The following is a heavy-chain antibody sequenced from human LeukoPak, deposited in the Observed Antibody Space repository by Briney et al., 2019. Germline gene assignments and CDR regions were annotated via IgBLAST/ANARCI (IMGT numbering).Heavy chain of an antibody. CDR3: ARNAGLRYFDWLADAFDI. D-gene: IGHD3-9*01. J-gene: IGHJ3*02. CDR1: GFTFSSYS. Sequence: GGSLRLSCAASGFTFSSYSMNWVRQAPGKGLEWVSYISSSSSTIYYADSVKGRFTISRDNAKNSLYLQMNSLRAEDTAVSYCARNAGLRYFDWLADAFDIWGQGTMVTVSS. CDR2: ISSSSSTI. V-gene: IGHV3-48*01.